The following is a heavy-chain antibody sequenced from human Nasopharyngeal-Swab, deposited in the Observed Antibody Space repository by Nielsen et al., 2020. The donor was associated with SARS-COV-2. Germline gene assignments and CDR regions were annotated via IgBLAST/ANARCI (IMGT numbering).Heavy chain of an antibody. J-gene: IGHJ3*02. CDR3: AKGMDSSGFHGFDI. V-gene: IGHV3-23*01. CDR1: GFTFSSYA. D-gene: IGHD6-19*01. Sequence: GGSLRLSCTASGFTFSSYAMNWVRQAPGKGLEWVSTINYNSGITYSADSVRGRFTIFRDNSENTLFLQMNSLMAEDTAMYFGAKGMDSSGFHGFDIWGQGTMVTVSS. CDR2: INYNSGIT.